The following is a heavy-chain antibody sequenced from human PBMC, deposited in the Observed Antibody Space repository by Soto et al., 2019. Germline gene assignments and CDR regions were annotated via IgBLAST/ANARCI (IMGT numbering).Heavy chain of an antibody. V-gene: IGHV1-18*04. D-gene: IGHD2-2*01. CDR3: ARGGSYCSSTSCYGIQLWSYDAFDI. CDR2: ISAYNGNT. Sequence: ASVKVSCKASGYTFTSYGISWVRQAPGQGLEWMGWISAYNGNTNYAQKLQGRVTMTTDTSTSTAYMELRSLRSDDTAVYYCARGGSYCSSTSCYGIQLWSYDAFDIWGQGTMVTV. J-gene: IGHJ3*02. CDR1: GYTFTSYG.